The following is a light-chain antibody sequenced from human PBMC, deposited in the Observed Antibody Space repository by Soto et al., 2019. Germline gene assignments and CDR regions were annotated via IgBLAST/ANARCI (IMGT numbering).Light chain of an antibody. CDR2: EVS. V-gene: IGLV2-14*01. CDR3: SSYTYIISYVV. Sequence: QSALTQPASVSGSPGQSITISCTGTSSDIGNYNFVSWYQQHPGKAPKLMIYEVSNRPSGVSNRFSGSKSGNTASLTISGLQAEDEADYYCSSYTYIISYVVFGGGTQLTVL. CDR1: SSDIGNYNF. J-gene: IGLJ2*01.